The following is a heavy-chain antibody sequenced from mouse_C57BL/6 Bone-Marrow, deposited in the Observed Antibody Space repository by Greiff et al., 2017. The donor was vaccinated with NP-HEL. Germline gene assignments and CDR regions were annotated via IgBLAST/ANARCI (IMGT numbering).Heavy chain of an antibody. CDR3: ARGRLYGSTYCDY. Sequence: EVQVVESGAGLVKPGGSLKLSCAASGFTFSSYAMSWVRQTPEQSLEWVATISDGGSYTYYTDNVKGRFTISRDNAKNNLYLQMSHLTSEDTAMYYCARGRLYGSTYCDYWCQGTTLTVSS. CDR2: ISDGGSYT. D-gene: IGHD1-1*01. V-gene: IGHV5-4*01. J-gene: IGHJ2*01. CDR1: GFTFSSYA.